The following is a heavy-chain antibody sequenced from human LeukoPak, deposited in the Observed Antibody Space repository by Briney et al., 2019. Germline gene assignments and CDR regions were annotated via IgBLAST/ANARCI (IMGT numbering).Heavy chain of an antibody. CDR3: ANWVGDKSAYDT. CDR2: LNWNGGST. D-gene: IGHD3-10*01. Sequence: GGSLRLSCAASGFTFDDYGMSWVRQGPGKGLEWVSGLNWNGGSTGYADSVKGRFTISRDNSRNMLFLQMNSLRPEDTAIYYCANWVGDKSAYDTWGQGTMVTVSS. V-gene: IGHV3-20*04. CDR1: GFTFDDYG. J-gene: IGHJ3*02.